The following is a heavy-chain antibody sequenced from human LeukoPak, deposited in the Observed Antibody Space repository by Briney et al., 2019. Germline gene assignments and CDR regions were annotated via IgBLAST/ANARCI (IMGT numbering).Heavy chain of an antibody. CDR1: GGSFSNYY. CDR3: ARNFDY. CDR2: INHSGST. V-gene: IGHV4-34*01. J-gene: IGHJ4*02. Sequence: SETLSLTWAVYGGSFSNYYWSWIRQPPGKGLEWIGEINHSGSTNYNPSLKSRVTISVDTSKNRFSLKLSSVTAADTAVYYRARNFDYWGQGTLVTVSS.